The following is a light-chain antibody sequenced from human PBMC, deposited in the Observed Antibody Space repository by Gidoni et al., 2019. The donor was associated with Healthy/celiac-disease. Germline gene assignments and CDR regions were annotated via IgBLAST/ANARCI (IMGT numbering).Light chain of an antibody. Sequence: IVLTQSPGTLSLSPGERATLSCRASQSVSSSYLAWYQQKPGQAPSLLIYGASSRATGIPDRFSGSGYGTDFTLTISRLEPEDFAVYDCQQYGSSSWTLGQGTKVEIK. J-gene: IGKJ1*01. CDR1: QSVSSSY. CDR2: GAS. V-gene: IGKV3-20*01. CDR3: QQYGSSSWT.